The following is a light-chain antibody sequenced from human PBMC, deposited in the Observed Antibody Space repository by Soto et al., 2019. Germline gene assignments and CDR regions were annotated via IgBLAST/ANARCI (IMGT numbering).Light chain of an antibody. CDR2: EAS. Sequence: DIQMTQSPSSLSASVGDRVTITCRASQDIRYDLGWFQQKPGKAPTRLIYEASRVQSGVPPRFSGSRSGTEFTLTINSLQPEDSATYYCLQHNMFPYTFGQGTKLEIK. V-gene: IGKV1-17*01. CDR3: LQHNMFPYT. CDR1: QDIRYD. J-gene: IGKJ2*01.